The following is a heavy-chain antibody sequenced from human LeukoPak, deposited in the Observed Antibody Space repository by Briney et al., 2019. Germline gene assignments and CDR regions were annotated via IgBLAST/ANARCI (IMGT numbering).Heavy chain of an antibody. V-gene: IGHV5-51*01. J-gene: IGHJ4*02. CDR2: IYPADSDI. CDR3: ARDYWFGELLYLKY. CDR1: GYSITNYW. Sequence: GESLKISCKGSGYSITNYWIAWVRQMPGKGLEGMGIIYPADSDIRYSPSFQGQVTISADKSISTAYLQWSSLRSEDTAVYYCARDYWFGELLYLKYWGQGTLVTVSS. D-gene: IGHD3-10*01.